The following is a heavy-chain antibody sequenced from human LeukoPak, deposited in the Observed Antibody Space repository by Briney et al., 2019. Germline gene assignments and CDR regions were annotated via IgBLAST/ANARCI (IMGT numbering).Heavy chain of an antibody. CDR2: MNANSGTT. J-gene: IGHJ2*01. CDR1: GYTFSSYD. V-gene: IGHV1-8*01. CDR3: TRDRSHPIWYFDL. Sequence: ASVKVSCKASGYTFSSYDFNWVRQAAGQGLEWMGWMNANSGTTGYAQKFQGRITMTRNTSINTAYMHLSSLTSDDTAVYYCTRDRSHPIWYFDLWGRGTLVTVSS.